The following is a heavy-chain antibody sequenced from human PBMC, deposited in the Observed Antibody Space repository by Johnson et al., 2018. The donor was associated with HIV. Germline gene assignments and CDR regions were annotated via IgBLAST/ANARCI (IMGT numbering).Heavy chain of an antibody. Sequence: QVQLVESGGGVVQPGRSLRLSCAASGFTFSSYGMHWVRQAPGKGLEWVAVIWYDGSNKYYADSVKGRFTISRDNAKNSLYLQMNSLRAEDTAVYYCARGRPSGSHDAFDIWGQGTMVTVSS. CDR1: GFTFSSYG. J-gene: IGHJ3*02. V-gene: IGHV3-33*01. CDR3: ARGRPSGSHDAFDI. D-gene: IGHD3-22*01. CDR2: IWYDGSNK.